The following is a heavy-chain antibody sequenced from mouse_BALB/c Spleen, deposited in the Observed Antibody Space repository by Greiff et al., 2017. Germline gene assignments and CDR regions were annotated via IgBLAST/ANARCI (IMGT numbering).Heavy chain of an antibody. J-gene: IGHJ3*01. CDR3: AGGAEAWFAY. V-gene: IGHV14-3*02. CDR2: IDPANGNT. Sequence: EVKLMESGAELVKPGASVKLSCTASGFNIKDTYMHWVKQRPEQGLEWIGRIDPANGNTKYDPKFQGKATITADTSSNTAYLQLSSLTSEDTAVYYCAGGAEAWFAYWGQGTLVTVSA. CDR1: GFNIKDTY.